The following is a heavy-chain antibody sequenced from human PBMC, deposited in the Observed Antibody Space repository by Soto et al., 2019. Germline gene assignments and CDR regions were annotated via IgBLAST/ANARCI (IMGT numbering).Heavy chain of an antibody. CDR2: INHSGST. CDR1: GGSFSGYY. Sequence: QVQLQQWGAGLLKPSETLSLTCAVYGGSFSGYYWSWIRQPPGKGLEWIWEINHSGSTNYKPSLKRRVTISVDTSKNQYSQKQSSVTAADTAVYYCARAIAVAGTSDYWGQGTLVTVSS. V-gene: IGHV4-34*01. D-gene: IGHD6-19*01. CDR3: ARAIAVAGTSDY. J-gene: IGHJ4*02.